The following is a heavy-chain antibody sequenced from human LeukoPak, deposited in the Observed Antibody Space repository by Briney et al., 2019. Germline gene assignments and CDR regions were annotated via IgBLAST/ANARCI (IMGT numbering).Heavy chain of an antibody. CDR3: TRGREWRYGSNEAGAFDI. CDR2: IRSKAYGGTT. D-gene: IGHD2-15*01. J-gene: IGHJ3*02. Sequence: GGSLRLSCAASGFTFSSYWMSWVRQAPGKGLEWVGFIRSKAYGGTTEYAASVKGRFTISRDDSKSIAYLQMNSLKTEDTAVYYCTRGREWRYGSNEAGAFDIWGQGTMVTVSS. CDR1: GFTFSSYW. V-gene: IGHV3-49*04.